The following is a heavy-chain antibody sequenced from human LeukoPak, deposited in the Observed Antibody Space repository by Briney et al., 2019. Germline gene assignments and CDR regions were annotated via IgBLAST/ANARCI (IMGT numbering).Heavy chain of an antibody. D-gene: IGHD6-13*01. CDR3: ARGPTPGYSSSWPFDY. CDR2: IYHSGST. V-gene: IGHV4-38-2*02. Sequence: SETLSLTCTVSGYSISSGYDWGWIRQPPGKGLEWIGSIYHSGSTYYNPSLKSRVTISVDTSKNQFSLKLSSVTAADTAVYYCARGPTPGYSSSWPFDYWGQGTLVTVS. J-gene: IGHJ4*02. CDR1: GYSISSGYD.